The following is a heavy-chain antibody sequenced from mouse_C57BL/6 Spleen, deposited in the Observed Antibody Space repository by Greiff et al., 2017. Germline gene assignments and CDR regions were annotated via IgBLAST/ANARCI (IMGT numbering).Heavy chain of an antibody. CDR2: ISSGGSYT. J-gene: IGHJ4*01. V-gene: IGHV5-6*01. Sequence: EVKLMESGGDLVKPGGSLKLSCAASGFTFSSYGMSWVRQTPDKRLEWVATISSGGSYTYYPDSVKGRFTISRDNVKNTLYLQMSSLKSEDTAMYYCARQSNYYAMDYWGQGTSVTVSS. CDR3: ARQSNYYAMDY. CDR1: GFTFSSYG. D-gene: IGHD2-5*01.